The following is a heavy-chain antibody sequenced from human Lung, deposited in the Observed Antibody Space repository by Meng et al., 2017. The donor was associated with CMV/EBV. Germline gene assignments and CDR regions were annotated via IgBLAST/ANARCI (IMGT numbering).Heavy chain of an antibody. CDR1: GFTFSSHW. Sequence: GESLKILCAASGFTFSSHWMSWVRQAPGKGLEWVANIKQDGSEKYYVDSVKGRFTISRDNTKNSLYLKMKRLRAEDTAVYYCAGDPRGIIVVVEKNGMDVWGQGTTVTFSS. V-gene: IGHV3-7*01. J-gene: IGHJ6*02. CDR3: AGDPRGIIVVVEKNGMDV. CDR2: IKQDGSEK. D-gene: IGHD1-14*01.